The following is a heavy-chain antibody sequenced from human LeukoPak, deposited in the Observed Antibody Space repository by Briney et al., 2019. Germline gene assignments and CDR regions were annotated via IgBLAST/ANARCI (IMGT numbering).Heavy chain of an antibody. Sequence: GRSLRLSCAASGFTFSSYGMHWVRQAPGKGLEWVAVIWYDGSNKYYADSVKGRFTISRDNSKNTLYLQMNSLRAEDTAVYYCARDADTAMVWGRYSEYWGQGTLVTVSS. D-gene: IGHD5-18*01. CDR3: ARDADTAMVWGRYSEY. J-gene: IGHJ4*02. CDR1: GFTFSSYG. CDR2: IWYDGSNK. V-gene: IGHV3-33*01.